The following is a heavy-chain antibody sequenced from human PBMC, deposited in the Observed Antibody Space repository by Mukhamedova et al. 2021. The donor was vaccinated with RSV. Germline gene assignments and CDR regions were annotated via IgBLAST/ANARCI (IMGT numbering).Heavy chain of an antibody. CDR3: ASRGYSASYSYYYYMDV. CDR2: IIPIFGTA. Sequence: GWMGGIIPIFGTANYAQKFQGRVTITADKSTSTAYMELSSLRSEDTAVYYCASRGYSASYSYYYYMDVWGKGTTVTVSS. V-gene: IGHV1-69*06. J-gene: IGHJ6*03. D-gene: IGHD1-26*01.